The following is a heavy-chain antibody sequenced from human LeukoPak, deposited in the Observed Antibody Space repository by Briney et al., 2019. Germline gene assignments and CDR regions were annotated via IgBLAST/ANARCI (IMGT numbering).Heavy chain of an antibody. CDR1: GFTFSSYG. Sequence: GGSLRLSCAASGFTFSSYGMHWVRQAPGKGLEWVAFIRYDGSNKYYADSVKGRFTISRDSSKNTLYLQMNSLRAEDTAVYYCAKGLVPAAITDAFDIRGQGTMVTVSS. D-gene: IGHD2-2*01. V-gene: IGHV3-30*02. J-gene: IGHJ3*02. CDR2: IRYDGSNK. CDR3: AKGLVPAAITDAFDI.